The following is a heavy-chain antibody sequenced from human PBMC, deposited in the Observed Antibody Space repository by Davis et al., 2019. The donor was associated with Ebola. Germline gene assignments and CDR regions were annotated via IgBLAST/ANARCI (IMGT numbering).Heavy chain of an antibody. D-gene: IGHD3-10*01. Sequence: ASVKVSCKASGYTFTSYGISWVRQAPGQGLEWMGWISAYNGNTNYAQKLQGRVTMTTDTSTSTAYMELRSLRSDDTAVYYCARDLRLLWFRELLSKTYYYYYGMDVWGQGTTVTVSS. CDR2: ISAYNGNT. CDR1: GYTFTSYG. J-gene: IGHJ6*02. V-gene: IGHV1-18*01. CDR3: ARDLRLLWFRELLSKTYYYYYGMDV.